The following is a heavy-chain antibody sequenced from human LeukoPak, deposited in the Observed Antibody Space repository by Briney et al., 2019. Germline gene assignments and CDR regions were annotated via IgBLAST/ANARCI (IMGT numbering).Heavy chain of an antibody. D-gene: IGHD3-22*01. J-gene: IGHJ4*02. CDR1: GGTFSSYA. V-gene: IGHV1-69*13. CDR2: IIPIFGTA. CDR3: ARCRDYYDSSGYYRLDY. Sequence: ASVKVSCKASGGTFSSYAISWVRQAPGQGLEWMGGIIPIFGTANYAQKFQGRVPITADESTSTAYLELSSLRSEDTAVYYCARCRDYYDSSGYYRLDYWGQGTLVTVSS.